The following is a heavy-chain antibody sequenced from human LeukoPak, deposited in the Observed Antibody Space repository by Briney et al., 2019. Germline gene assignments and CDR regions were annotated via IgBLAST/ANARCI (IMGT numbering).Heavy chain of an antibody. J-gene: IGHJ4*02. D-gene: IGHD5-12*01. CDR3: AKHRGRDGGYPFDY. Sequence: GGSLRLSCATSGFIFSSCAMSWVRQAPGKGLEWVSVISGSVGSTNYAESVKGRFTISRDNSKNTLYLQMNSLRVEDTAVYYCAKHRGRDGGYPFDYWGQGTLVTVS. V-gene: IGHV3-23*01. CDR2: ISGSVGST. CDR1: GFIFSSCA.